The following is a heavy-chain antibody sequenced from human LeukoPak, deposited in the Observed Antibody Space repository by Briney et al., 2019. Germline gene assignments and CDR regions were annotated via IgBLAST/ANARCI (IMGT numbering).Heavy chain of an antibody. V-gene: IGHV3-23*01. CDR3: ARQIQGPRGCSGYNCYAFPSDF. D-gene: IGHD2-15*01. Sequence: PGGSLRLSCAASGFTFSSYAMSWVRQAPGKGLEWVSAISGSGGSTYYADSVKGRFTISRGNSKNTLYLQMNSLKASDSAMYYCARQIQGPRGCSGYNCYAFPSDFWGQGTLVTVSS. J-gene: IGHJ4*02. CDR2: ISGSGGST. CDR1: GFTFSSYA.